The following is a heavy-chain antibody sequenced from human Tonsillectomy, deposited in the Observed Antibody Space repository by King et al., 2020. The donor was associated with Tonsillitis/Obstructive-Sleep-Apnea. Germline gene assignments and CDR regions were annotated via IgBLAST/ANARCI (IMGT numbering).Heavy chain of an antibody. CDR3: ARDDYGGNSGVDY. D-gene: IGHD4-23*01. CDR2: RWDYGSIK. CDR1: GFTLSRFG. V-gene: IGHV3-33*01. Sequence: QVQLVESGGGVVQPGRSLRRSCAAAGFTLSRFGMPWVRQAPGKGLEWVAVRWDYGSIKYYADSVKGRFTISRDNSKNTLYLQMNSLRAEDTAVYYCARDDYGGNSGVDYWGQGTLVTVSS. J-gene: IGHJ4*02.